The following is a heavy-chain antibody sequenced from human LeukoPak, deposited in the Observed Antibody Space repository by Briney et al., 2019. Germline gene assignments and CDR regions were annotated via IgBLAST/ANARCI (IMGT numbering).Heavy chain of an antibody. D-gene: IGHD1-26*01. J-gene: IGHJ5*02. CDR1: GGSISSGDYY. CDR2: IYYSGST. CDR3: ARDLVLSRRFDP. V-gene: IGHV4-30-4*01. Sequence: SQTLSLTCTVSGGSISSGDYYWSWIRQPPGKGLEWIGYIYYSGSTYYNPSLKSRVTISVDTSKNQFSLKLSSVTAADTAVYYCARDLVLSRRFDPWGQGTLVTVSS.